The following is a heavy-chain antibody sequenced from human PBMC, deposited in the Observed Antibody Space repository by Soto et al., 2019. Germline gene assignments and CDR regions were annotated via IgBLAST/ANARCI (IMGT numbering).Heavy chain of an antibody. J-gene: IGHJ6*02. Sequence: PSETLSLTCTVSGGSISSYYWSWIRQPAGKGLEWIGRIYYSGSTNYNPSLKSRVTISVDTSKNQFSLKLSSVTAADTAVYYCARAPYMHYYYYGMDVWGQGTTVTVSS. CDR2: IYYSGST. CDR3: ARAPYMHYYYYGMDV. V-gene: IGHV4-4*07. CDR1: GGSISSYY.